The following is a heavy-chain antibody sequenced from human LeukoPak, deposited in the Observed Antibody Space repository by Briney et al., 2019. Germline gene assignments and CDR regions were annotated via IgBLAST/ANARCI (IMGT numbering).Heavy chain of an antibody. D-gene: IGHD4-11*01. Sequence: SETLSLTCTVSGDSITSRDYYWGWIRQPPGKGLEWIGSIDYSGTTYYNSSLKSRVTISLGTSKNQFSLRLNSVTAADTAVYFCARDANFRNYVLHWGRGTLVTVSS. V-gene: IGHV4-39*07. CDR3: ARDANFRNYVLH. J-gene: IGHJ4*02. CDR1: GDSITSRDYY. CDR2: IDYSGTT.